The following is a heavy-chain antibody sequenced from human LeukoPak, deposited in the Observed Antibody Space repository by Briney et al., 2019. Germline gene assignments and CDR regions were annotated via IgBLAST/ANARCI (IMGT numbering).Heavy chain of an antibody. CDR2: IRSKAYGGTT. Sequence: GGSLRLSCTASGFTFGDYAVSWVRQAPGKGLEWVGFIRSKAYGGTTEYAASVKGRFTISRDDSKSIAYLQMNSLKTEDTAVYYCTRGDYGDLDYWGQGTLVTVSS. V-gene: IGHV3-49*04. CDR3: TRGDYGDLDY. D-gene: IGHD4-17*01. CDR1: GFTFGDYA. J-gene: IGHJ4*02.